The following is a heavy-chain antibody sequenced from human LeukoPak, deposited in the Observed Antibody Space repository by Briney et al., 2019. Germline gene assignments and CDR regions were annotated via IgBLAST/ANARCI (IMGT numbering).Heavy chain of an antibody. V-gene: IGHV3-74*01. CDR2: INSDGSTT. CDR1: GFTFSSYW. D-gene: IGHD4-11*01. CDR3: ARAVTGNFDY. J-gene: IGHJ4*02. Sequence: GGSLRLSCAASGFTFSSYWMHWVRQAPGKGLVWVSRINSDGSTTNYADSVKGRLTISRDNAKNTLYLQMNSLRAEDAAVYYCARAVTGNFDYWGQGTLVTVSS.